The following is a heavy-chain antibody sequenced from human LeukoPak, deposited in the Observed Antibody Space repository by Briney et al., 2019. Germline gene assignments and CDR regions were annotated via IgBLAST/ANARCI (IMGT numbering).Heavy chain of an antibody. J-gene: IGHJ4*02. CDR1: GGSFSGYY. CDR2: INHSGST. Sequence: PSETLSLTCAVYGGSFSGYYWSWIRQPPGKGLEWIGEINHSGSTNYNPSLKSRVTMSVDTSKNQFSLKLSSVTAADTAVYYCARGLGYCSSTSCYTKGMFDYWGQGTLVTVSS. D-gene: IGHD2-2*02. CDR3: ARGLGYCSSTSCYTKGMFDY. V-gene: IGHV4-34*01.